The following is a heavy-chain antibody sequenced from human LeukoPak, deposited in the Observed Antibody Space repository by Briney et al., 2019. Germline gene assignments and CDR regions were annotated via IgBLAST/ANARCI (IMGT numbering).Heavy chain of an antibody. CDR2: IYYSGST. J-gene: IGHJ5*02. CDR3: ARGDVPGIWFDP. V-gene: IGHV4-31*03. D-gene: IGHD3-10*01. Sequence: PSQTLSLTCTVSGGSISSGGYYWSWIRQHPGKGLEWIGYIYYSGSTYYNPSLKSRVTISVDTSKNQFSLKLSSVTAADTAVYYCARGDVPGIWFDPWGQGTLVTVSS. CDR1: GGSISSGGYY.